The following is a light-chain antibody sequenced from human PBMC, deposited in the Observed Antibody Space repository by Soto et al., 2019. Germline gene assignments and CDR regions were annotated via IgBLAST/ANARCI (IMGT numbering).Light chain of an antibody. J-gene: IGKJ1*01. Sequence: DIVMTQSPASTSVPQGYMHTSACRASQSVFRSLAWYQQKPGQAPRLLIYGAATRATGIPARFSGSGSGTEFTLTISSLQSEDFAVYYCQQYHNWPACGQGNKVDNK. CDR3: QQYHNWPA. CDR2: GAA. CDR1: QSVFRS. V-gene: IGKV3-15*01.